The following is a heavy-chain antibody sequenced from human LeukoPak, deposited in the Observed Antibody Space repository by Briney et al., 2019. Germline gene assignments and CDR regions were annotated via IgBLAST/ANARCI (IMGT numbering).Heavy chain of an antibody. CDR3: ASLSMVRGASSGNYYYYYGMDV. CDR1: GVSFSGYY. J-gene: IGHJ6*02. D-gene: IGHD3-10*01. V-gene: IGHV4-34*01. Sequence: SETLSLTCAVYGVSFSGYYWSWIRQPPGKGLEWIGEINHSGSTNYNPSLKSRVTISVDTSKNQFSLKLSSVTAADTAVYYCASLSMVRGASSGNYYYYYGMDVWGQGTTVTVSS. CDR2: INHSGST.